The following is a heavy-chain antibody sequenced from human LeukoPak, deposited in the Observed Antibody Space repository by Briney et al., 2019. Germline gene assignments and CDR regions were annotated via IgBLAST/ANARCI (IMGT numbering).Heavy chain of an antibody. CDR3: ARDGGMFSYGSGSYQDGMDV. Sequence: PSETLSLTCTVSGGSISCSRYYWGWIRQPPGKGLEWIGTIYHSGSTYYNPSLKSRVTISLDTSTNQFSLKLSSVTAADTAVYYCARDGGMFSYGSGSYQDGMDVWGQGTTVTVSS. CDR1: GGSISCSRYY. D-gene: IGHD3-10*01. CDR2: IYHSGST. V-gene: IGHV4-39*07. J-gene: IGHJ6*02.